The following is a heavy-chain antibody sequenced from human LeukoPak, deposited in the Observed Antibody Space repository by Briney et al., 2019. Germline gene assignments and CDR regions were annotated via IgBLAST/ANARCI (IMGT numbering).Heavy chain of an antibody. J-gene: IGHJ6*03. D-gene: IGHD3-9*01. CDR2: MNPNSGNT. CDR3: ARVNSVRYFDWFDYYMDV. CDR1: GGTFSSYA. V-gene: IGHV1-8*03. Sequence: ASVKVSCKASGGTFSSYAISWVRQATGQGLEWMGWMNPNSGNTGYAQKFQGRVTITRNTSISTAYMEPSSLRSEDTAVYYCARVNSVRYFDWFDYYMDVWGKGTTVTVSS.